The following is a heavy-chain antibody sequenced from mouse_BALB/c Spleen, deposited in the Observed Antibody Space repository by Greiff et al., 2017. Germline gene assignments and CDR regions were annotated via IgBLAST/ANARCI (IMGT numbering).Heavy chain of an antibody. D-gene: IGHD2-2*01. V-gene: IGHV2-9*02. CDR1: GFSLTSYG. CDR2: IWAGGST. J-gene: IGHJ4*01. CDR3: AKPLWLREDYYAMDY. Sequence: VKLMESGPGLVAPSQSLSITCTVSGFSLTSYGVHWVRQPPGKGLEWLGVIWAGGSTNYNSALMSRLSISKDNSKSQVFLKMNSLQTDDTAMYYCAKPLWLREDYYAMDYWGQGTSVTVSS.